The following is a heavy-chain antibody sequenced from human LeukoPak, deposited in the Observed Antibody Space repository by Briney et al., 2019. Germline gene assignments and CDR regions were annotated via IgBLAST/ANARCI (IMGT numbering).Heavy chain of an antibody. CDR2: ISWNSGSI. CDR1: GFTFYDYA. CDR3: AKGLDDYGAKGLDY. V-gene: IGHV3-9*01. Sequence: PGGSLRLSCAASGFTFYDYAMHWVRQAPGKGLEWVSGISWNSGSIGYADSVKGRFTISRDNAKNSLYLQMNSLRAEDTALYYCAKGLDDYGAKGLDYWGQGTLVTVSS. J-gene: IGHJ4*02. D-gene: IGHD4-23*01.